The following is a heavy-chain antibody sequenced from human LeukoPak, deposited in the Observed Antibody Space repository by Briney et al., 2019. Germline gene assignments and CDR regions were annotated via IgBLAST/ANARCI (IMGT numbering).Heavy chain of an antibody. D-gene: IGHD4-17*01. CDR2: INHSGST. J-gene: IGHJ6*03. Sequence: PSETLSLTCAVYGGSFSGYYWSWIRQPPGKGLEWIGEINHSGSTNYNPSLKSRVTISVDTSKNQFSLKLSSVTAADTAVYYCARLGGDYVGYYYYYYLDVWGKGTTVTISS. CDR3: ARLGGDYVGYYYYYYLDV. V-gene: IGHV4-34*01. CDR1: GGSFSGYY.